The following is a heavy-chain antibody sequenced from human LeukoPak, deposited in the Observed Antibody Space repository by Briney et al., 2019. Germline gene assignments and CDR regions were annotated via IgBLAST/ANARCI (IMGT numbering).Heavy chain of an antibody. D-gene: IGHD3-10*01. CDR3: ARIPSMVRGVIPYGMDV. Sequence: ASVKVSCKASGYTFTSYDINWVRQATGQGLEGMGWMNPNSGNTGYAQKFQGRVTMTRNTSIGTAYMELSSLRSEDTAVYYCARIPSMVRGVIPYGMDVWGQGTTVTVSS. CDR1: GYTFTSYD. V-gene: IGHV1-8*01. J-gene: IGHJ6*02. CDR2: MNPNSGNT.